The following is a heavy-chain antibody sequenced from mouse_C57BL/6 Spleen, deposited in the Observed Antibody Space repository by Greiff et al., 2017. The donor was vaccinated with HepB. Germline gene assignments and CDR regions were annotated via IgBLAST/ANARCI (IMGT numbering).Heavy chain of an antibody. CDR2: IDPSDSYT. CDR3: ATYSNHVGFAY. CDR1: GYTFTSYW. Sequence: QVQLKQPGAELVMPGASVKLSCKASGYTFTSYWMHWVKQRPGQGLEWIGEIDPSDSYTNYNQKFKGKSTLTVDKSSSTAYMQLSSLTSEDSAVYYCATYSNHVGFAYWGQGTLVTVSA. D-gene: IGHD2-5*01. V-gene: IGHV1-69*01. J-gene: IGHJ3*01.